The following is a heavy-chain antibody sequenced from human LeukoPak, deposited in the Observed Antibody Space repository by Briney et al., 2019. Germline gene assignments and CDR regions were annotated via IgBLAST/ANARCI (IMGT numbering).Heavy chain of an antibody. V-gene: IGHV4-39*01. Sequence: SETLSLTCTVSGGSISSSSYYWGWIRQPPGKGLEWIGSIYCSGSTYYNPSLKSRVTISVDTSKNQFSLKLSSVTAADTAVYYCARTTGGDSIAAAGMEPFDYWGQGTLVTVSS. J-gene: IGHJ4*02. CDR1: GGSISSSSYY. D-gene: IGHD6-13*01. CDR2: IYCSGST. CDR3: ARTTGGDSIAAAGMEPFDY.